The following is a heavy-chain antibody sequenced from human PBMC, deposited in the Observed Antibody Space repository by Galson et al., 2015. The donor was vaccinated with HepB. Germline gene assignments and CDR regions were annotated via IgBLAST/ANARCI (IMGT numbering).Heavy chain of an antibody. V-gene: IGHV3-21*01. J-gene: IGHJ1*01. CDR2: ISSSSSYI. D-gene: IGHD1-26*01. CDR3: ARGRGSGSYHQRQYFQH. Sequence: SLRLSCAASGFTFSSYSMNWVRQAPGKGLEWVSSISSSSSYIYYADSVKGRFTISRDNAKNSLYLQMSSLRAEDTAVYYCARGRGSGSYHQRQYFQHWGQGTLVTVSS. CDR1: GFTFSSYS.